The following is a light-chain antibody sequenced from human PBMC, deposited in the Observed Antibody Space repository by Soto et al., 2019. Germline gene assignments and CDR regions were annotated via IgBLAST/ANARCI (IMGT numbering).Light chain of an antibody. CDR1: QSISMY. CDR2: AAS. J-gene: IGKJ4*01. Sequence: DVQMTMSPSTLSASVGDRVTITCRASQSISMYLNWYQQKPGKAPKLLIYAASSLQSGAPSRFSGSGSGTDFTFIISSLQPEDFATYYCQQGYDTPATFGGGTKVDI. V-gene: IGKV1-39*01. CDR3: QQGYDTPAT.